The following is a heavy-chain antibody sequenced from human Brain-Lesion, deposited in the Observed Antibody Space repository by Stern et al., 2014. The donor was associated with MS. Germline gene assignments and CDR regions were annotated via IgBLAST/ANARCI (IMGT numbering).Heavy chain of an antibody. Sequence: EVQLVESGGGLVQPGGSLRLSCAASGFSFSTYAMRWVRQTPGKGLQWVSVISGRGGTTYHADSVKGRVTIARANSKNTLYLQMYSLRADDTAVYYCAKWPHHIAVAGTRYFQHWGQGTLVTVSS. CDR3: AKWPHHIAVAGTRYFQH. J-gene: IGHJ1*01. D-gene: IGHD6-19*01. V-gene: IGHV3-23*04. CDR1: GFSFSTYA. CDR2: ISGRGGTT.